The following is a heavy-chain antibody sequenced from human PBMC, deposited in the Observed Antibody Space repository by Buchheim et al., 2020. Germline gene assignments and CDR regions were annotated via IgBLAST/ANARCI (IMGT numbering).Heavy chain of an antibody. D-gene: IGHD2-15*01. CDR3: VRVRWVAGGQYRWFDP. V-gene: IGHV4-31*03. CDR2: IYHSGNT. J-gene: IGHJ5*02. Sequence: QVQLQESGPGLVRPSQTLSLTCSVSGGSIGSGGYYWSWVRQHPGKALEWIGYIYHSGNTYYNPSLESRVTISVDTSERQFSLNLRSVTAVDTAVYYCVRVRWVAGGQYRWFDPWGQGTL. CDR1: GGSIGSGGYY.